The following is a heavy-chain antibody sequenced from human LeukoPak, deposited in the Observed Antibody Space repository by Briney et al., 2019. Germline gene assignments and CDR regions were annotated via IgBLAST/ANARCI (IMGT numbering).Heavy chain of an antibody. J-gene: IGHJ6*02. CDR2: IYPGDSDT. D-gene: IGHD2-2*01. CDR1: GYSFTSYW. Sequence: GESLKISCKGSGYSFTSYWIGWVRQMPGKGLEWMGIIYPGDSDTRYSPSFQGQVTISADKSISTVYLQWSSLKASDTAMYYCARHNPTQRCSSTSCYENYYYGMDVWAKGPRSPSP. V-gene: IGHV5-51*01. CDR3: ARHNPTQRCSSTSCYENYYYGMDV.